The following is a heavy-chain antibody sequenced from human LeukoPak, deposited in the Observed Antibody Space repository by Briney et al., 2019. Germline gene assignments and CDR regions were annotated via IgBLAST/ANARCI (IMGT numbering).Heavy chain of an antibody. D-gene: IGHD3-10*01. CDR1: GGSFSGYY. CDR2: INHSGST. J-gene: IGHJ4*02. V-gene: IGHV4-34*01. CDR3: ARDWVVTMVRGNPQSGDY. Sequence: SETLSLTCAVYGGSFSGYYWSWIRQPPGKGLEWIGEINHSGSTNYNPSLKSRVTISVDTSKNQFSLKLSSVTAADTGVYYCARDWVVTMVRGNPQSGDYWGQGTLVTVSS.